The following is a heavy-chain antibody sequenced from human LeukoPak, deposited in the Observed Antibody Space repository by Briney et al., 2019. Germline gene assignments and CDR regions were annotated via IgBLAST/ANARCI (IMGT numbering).Heavy chain of an antibody. Sequence: GGSLRLSCAASGFTFSSYTMNWVRQAPGKGLEWVSSIAGSSGYISYADSVKGRSTISRDNAKKSLYLQMTSLTAEDTAVYYCARDRGAYCGGDCYLGSDYWGRGTLVTVSS. V-gene: IGHV3-21*01. J-gene: IGHJ4*01. CDR2: IAGSSGYI. D-gene: IGHD2-21*02. CDR3: ARDRGAYCGGDCYLGSDY. CDR1: GFTFSSYT.